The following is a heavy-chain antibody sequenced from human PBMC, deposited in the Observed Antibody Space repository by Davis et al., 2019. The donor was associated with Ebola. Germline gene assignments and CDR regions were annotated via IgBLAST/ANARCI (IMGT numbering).Heavy chain of an antibody. J-gene: IGHJ4*02. CDR2: IKQDGSEK. Sequence: PGGSLRLSCAASEFTFSDYGMHWVRQAPGKGLEWVANIKQDGSEKYYVDSVKGRFTISRDNAKNSLYLQMNSLRAEDTAVYYCARLGRHCTGGVCYNYFDYWGQGTLVTVSS. V-gene: IGHV3-7*01. CDR3: ARLGRHCTGGVCYNYFDY. CDR1: EFTFSDYG. D-gene: IGHD2-8*02.